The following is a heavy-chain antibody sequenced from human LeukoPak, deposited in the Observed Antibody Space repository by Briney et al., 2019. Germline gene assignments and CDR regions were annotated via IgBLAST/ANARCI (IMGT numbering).Heavy chain of an antibody. CDR2: IKQDGSEK. V-gene: IGHV3-7*05. Sequence: GGSLRLSCAASGSIFGSYGMHWVRQAPGKGLEWVANIKQDGSEKYYVDSVKGRFTISRDNAKNSMYLQMNSLRAEDTAVYYCARDGMGVIKAFDTWGQGTMVTVSS. CDR3: ARDGMGVIKAFDT. J-gene: IGHJ3*02. CDR1: GSIFGSYG. D-gene: IGHD3-10*01.